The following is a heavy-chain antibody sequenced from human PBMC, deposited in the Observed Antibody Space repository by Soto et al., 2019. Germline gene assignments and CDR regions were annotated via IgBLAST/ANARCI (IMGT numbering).Heavy chain of an antibody. CDR2: ISYDGSKK. J-gene: IGHJ6*02. CDR1: GFTISSLG. V-gene: IGHV3-30*18. Sequence: QVQLVESGGSVVQPGRSLRLSCAASGFTISSLGMHWVRQAPGKGLEWVAVISYDGSKKYYADSVKGRFTISRDNSKNTLYLQMNSLRAEDTAIYYCAKGNTMDVWGQGTTVTVSS. CDR3: AKGNTMDV. D-gene: IGHD1-1*01.